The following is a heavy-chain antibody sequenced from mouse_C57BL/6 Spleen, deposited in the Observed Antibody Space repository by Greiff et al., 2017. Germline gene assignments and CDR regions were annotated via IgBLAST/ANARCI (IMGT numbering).Heavy chain of an antibody. V-gene: IGHV3-6*01. CDR1: GYSITSGYY. J-gene: IGHJ2*01. D-gene: IGHD2-5*01. CDR2: ISYDGSN. CDR3: ARGYYSNYFDY. Sequence: EVKLQESGPGLVKPSQSLSLTCSVTGYSITSGYYWNWIRQFPGNKLEWMGYISYDGSNNYNPSLKNRISITRDTSKNQFFLKLNSVTTEDTATYYCARGYYSNYFDYWGQGTTLTVSS.